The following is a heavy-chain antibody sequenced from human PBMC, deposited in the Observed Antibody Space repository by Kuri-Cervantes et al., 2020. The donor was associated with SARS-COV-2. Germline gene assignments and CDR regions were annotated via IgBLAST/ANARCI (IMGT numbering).Heavy chain of an antibody. J-gene: IGHJ4*02. CDR3: TTEYYRDIVLMEYATSHY. Sequence: GGCLRPSWAASAFTLSTLGMHWVRQAPRKGREWVGRIKSKTDCGTTDYAAPVKGRFTISRDDSKNTLYLQMNSLKTEDTAVYYCTTEYYRDIVLMEYATSHYWGQGTLVTVSS. CDR2: IKSKTDCGTT. V-gene: IGHV3-15*01. D-gene: IGHD2-8*01. CDR1: AFTLSTLG.